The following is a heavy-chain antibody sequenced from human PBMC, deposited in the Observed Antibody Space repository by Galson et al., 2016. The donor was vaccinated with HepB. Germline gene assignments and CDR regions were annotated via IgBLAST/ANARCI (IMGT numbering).Heavy chain of an antibody. CDR2: ISYDASNK. CDR1: GFTFSNYA. CDR3: AKLLELYRLGLYDYYGMDV. D-gene: IGHD2-8*02. J-gene: IGHJ6*01. Sequence: SLRLSCAASGFTFSNYAMHWVRQAPGKGLEWVAVISYDASNKYYADSVKGRFTISRDNSKNTLYLQMNSLRAEDTAVYYCAKLLELYRLGLYDYYGMDVWGKGPRSPSPQ. V-gene: IGHV3-30*18.